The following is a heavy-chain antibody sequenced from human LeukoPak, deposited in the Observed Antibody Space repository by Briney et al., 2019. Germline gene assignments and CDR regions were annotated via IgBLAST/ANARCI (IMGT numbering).Heavy chain of an antibody. CDR1: GYTFTGYY. Sequence: ASVKVSCKASGYTFTGYYMHWVRQAPGQGLEWMGRINPNSGGTNYAQKFQGRVTMTRDTSISTAYMELSRLRSDDTAVYYCARGYSGSSWTEDYWGQGTLVTVSS. J-gene: IGHJ4*02. D-gene: IGHD1-26*01. V-gene: IGHV1-2*06. CDR2: INPNSGGT. CDR3: ARGYSGSSWTEDY.